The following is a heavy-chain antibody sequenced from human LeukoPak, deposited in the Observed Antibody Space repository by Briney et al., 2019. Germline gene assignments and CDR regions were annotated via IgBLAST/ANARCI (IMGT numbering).Heavy chain of an antibody. CDR1: GFTFSSYG. V-gene: IGHV3-30*02. CDR2: IRYNGNNQ. J-gene: IGHJ6*03. CDR3: AKDSAFYYIDV. Sequence: GGSLRLSCVTSGFTFSSYGMYWLRQPPGKGLQWVAFIRYNGNNQYYADSVKGRFTISRDNSKNTLYLQMNSLKGDDTAVYYCAKDSAFYYIDVWGKGTTVIISS. D-gene: IGHD3-10*01.